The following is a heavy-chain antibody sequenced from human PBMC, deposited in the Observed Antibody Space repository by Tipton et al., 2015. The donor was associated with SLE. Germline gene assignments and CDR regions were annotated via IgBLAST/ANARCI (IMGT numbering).Heavy chain of an antibody. V-gene: IGHV3-33*01. Sequence: SLRLSCAASGFTFSSYGMHWVRQAPGKGLEWVAVIWYDGSNKYYADSVKGRFTISRDNSKNTLYLQMNSLRAEDTAVYYCARDPITMIVGGYFDYWGQGTLVTVSS. D-gene: IGHD3-22*01. CDR1: GFTFSSYG. J-gene: IGHJ4*02. CDR3: ARDPITMIVGGYFDY. CDR2: IWYDGSNK.